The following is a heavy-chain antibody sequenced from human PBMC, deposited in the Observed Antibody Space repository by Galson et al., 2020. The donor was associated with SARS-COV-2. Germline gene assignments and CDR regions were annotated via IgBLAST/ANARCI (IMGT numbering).Heavy chain of an antibody. CDR3: ARGGYDYFDY. V-gene: IGHV4-30-4*01. J-gene: IGHJ4*02. CDR1: GGSIRSGDFS. CDR2: MFYSGSR. Sequence: SETLSLTCTVSGGSIRSGDFSWSWIRQTPGKGLEWLGYMFYSGSRYYNPSLKSRVTISLDTSENQFSLKLSSVTAADTAVYYCARGGYDYFDYCGQGTLVTVSS. D-gene: IGHD3-3*01.